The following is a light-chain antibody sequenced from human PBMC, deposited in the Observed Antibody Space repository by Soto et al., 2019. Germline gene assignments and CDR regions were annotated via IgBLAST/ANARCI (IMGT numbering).Light chain of an antibody. CDR1: QTITSD. CDR3: QQTYSTPGWT. V-gene: IGKV1-39*01. J-gene: IGKJ1*01. CDR2: AAA. Sequence: VHMNQSRSSPPASVGDRVTITCRESQTITSDLNWYQQRPGKAPKLLIYAAANLQSGVPSRFSGSGSGTDFTFIISSLQPEDSATYYCQQTYSTPGWTFGQGTKV.